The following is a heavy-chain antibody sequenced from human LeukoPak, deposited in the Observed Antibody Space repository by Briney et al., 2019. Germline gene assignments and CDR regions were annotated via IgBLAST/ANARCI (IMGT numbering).Heavy chain of an antibody. CDR2: INQDGSEM. V-gene: IGHV3-7*01. D-gene: IGHD4-17*01. Sequence: GGSLRLSCAASGFTFSNYWMSWVRQAPGKGLEWLANINQDGSEMYYVDSVKGRFTISRDNGKNSLYLQINSLRADDTAVYYCARGGGAFDYWGQGTLVTVSS. J-gene: IGHJ4*02. CDR3: ARGGGAFDY. CDR1: GFTFSNYW.